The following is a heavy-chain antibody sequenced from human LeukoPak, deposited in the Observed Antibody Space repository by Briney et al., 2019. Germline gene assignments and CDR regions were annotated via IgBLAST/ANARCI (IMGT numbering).Heavy chain of an antibody. CDR1: GFTFSNYN. CDR3: AKGEGQGLCDY. D-gene: IGHD3/OR15-3a*01. V-gene: IGHV3-23*01. Sequence: GGSLRLSCAASGFTFSNYNMNWVRQAPGKGLEWVSAISGSGGSTYYADSVKGRFTISRDNSKNTLYLQMNSLRAEDTAVYYCAKGEGQGLCDYWGQGTLVTVSS. J-gene: IGHJ4*02. CDR2: ISGSGGST.